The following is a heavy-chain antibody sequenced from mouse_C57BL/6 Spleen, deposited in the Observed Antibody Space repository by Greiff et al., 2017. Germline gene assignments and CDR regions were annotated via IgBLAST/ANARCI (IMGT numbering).Heavy chain of an antibody. CDR2: IHPNSGST. Sequence: VQLQQSGAELVKPGASVKLSCKASGYTFTSYWMHWVKQRPGQGLEWIGMIHPNSGSTNYNEKFKSKATLTVDKSSSTAYMQLSSLTSEDSAVYYCARRDYSNWYFDVWGTGTTVTVSS. V-gene: IGHV1-64*01. J-gene: IGHJ1*03. D-gene: IGHD2-5*01. CDR3: ARRDYSNWYFDV. CDR1: GYTFTSYW.